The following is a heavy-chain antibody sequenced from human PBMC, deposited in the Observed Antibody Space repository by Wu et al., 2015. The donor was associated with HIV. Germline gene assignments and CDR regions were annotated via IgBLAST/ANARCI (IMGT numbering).Heavy chain of an antibody. CDR1: GYTFINNF. CDR3: ARAHLDIVAVIAAPEDTGYFNY. CDR2: IKPSGGST. V-gene: IGHV1-46*01. D-gene: IGHD2-15*01. J-gene: IGHJ4*02. Sequence: QIQLVQSRAAVKKPGASVKVSCSTFGYTFINNFLHWVRQAPGQGLEWMGIIKPSGGSTGYAEKFQGRVTMTRDTSTNTVYMELSSLKSEDTAVYYCARAHLDIVAVIAAPEDTGYFNYWGQGTLVTVSS.